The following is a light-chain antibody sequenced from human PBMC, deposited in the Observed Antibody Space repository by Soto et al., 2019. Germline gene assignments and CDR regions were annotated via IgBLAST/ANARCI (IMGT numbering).Light chain of an antibody. Sequence: DIQMTQSPSSLSASVGDTVTITCRSSQDIGIRLSWYQQKPGKAPKLLIYAASTLQSGVPSRFSGSGSGTDFTLTISSLQPEDFATYYCLLDFRYFWAFGQGTKVDI. J-gene: IGKJ1*01. V-gene: IGKV1-12*01. CDR1: QDIGIR. CDR3: LLDFRYFWA. CDR2: AAS.